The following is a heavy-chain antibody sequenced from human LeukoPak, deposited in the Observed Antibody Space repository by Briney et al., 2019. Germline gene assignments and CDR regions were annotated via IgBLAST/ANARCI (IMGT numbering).Heavy chain of an antibody. CDR2: ISAYNGNT. CDR1: GYTFTSYG. V-gene: IGHV1-18*01. CDR3: ARARYYFDSSAYFDY. Sequence: GASVKVSCKASGYTFTSYGISWVRQAPGQGLEWMGWISAYNGNTNYAQKLQGRVTMTTDTSTSTAYMELRSLRSDDTAVYYCARARYYFDSSAYFDYWGQGTLVTVSS. J-gene: IGHJ4*02. D-gene: IGHD3-22*01.